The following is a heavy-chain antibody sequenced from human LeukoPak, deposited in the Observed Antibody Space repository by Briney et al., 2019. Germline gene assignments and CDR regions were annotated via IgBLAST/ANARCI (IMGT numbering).Heavy chain of an antibody. J-gene: IGHJ4*02. D-gene: IGHD3-10*01. CDR1: GDSISSGDYY. CDR2: ISSSGST. CDR3: ARVQGLLWFGEIDYFDY. V-gene: IGHV4-61*02. Sequence: SETLSLTCTVSGDSISSGDYYWSWIRQPAGKGLEWIGRISSSGSTNYNPSLKSRVTISVDTSKNQFSLKLSSVTAADTAVYYCARVQGLLWFGEIDYFDYWGQGTLVTVSS.